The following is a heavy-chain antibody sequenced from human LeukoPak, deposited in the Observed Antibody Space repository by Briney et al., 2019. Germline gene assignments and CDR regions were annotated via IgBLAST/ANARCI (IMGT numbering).Heavy chain of an antibody. J-gene: IGHJ4*02. Sequence: ASVKVSCKASGYTFTGYYMHWVRQAPGQGLEWMGWINPNSGGTNYAQKFQGRVIMTRDTSISTAYMELSRLRSDDTAVYYCARESEVVVPAALDYWGQGTLVTVSS. V-gene: IGHV1-2*02. CDR3: ARESEVVVPAALDY. D-gene: IGHD2-2*01. CDR2: INPNSGGT. CDR1: GYTFTGYY.